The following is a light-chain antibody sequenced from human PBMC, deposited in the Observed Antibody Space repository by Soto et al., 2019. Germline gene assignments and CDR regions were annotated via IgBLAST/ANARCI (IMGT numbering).Light chain of an antibody. V-gene: IGLV1-44*01. J-gene: IGLJ1*01. CDR2: NNN. Sequence: QSVLTQPPSASGTPGQRVTISCSGSSSNIGSNTVNWYQQLPGTAPKLLIYNNNHRPSGVPDRFSGSKSGTSASLAISGLQSDDEADDYCAAWDDSLNGLVFGTGTKLTVL. CDR3: AAWDDSLNGLV. CDR1: SSNIGSNT.